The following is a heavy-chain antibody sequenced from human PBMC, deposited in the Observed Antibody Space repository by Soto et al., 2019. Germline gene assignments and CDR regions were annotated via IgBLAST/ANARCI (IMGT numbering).Heavy chain of an antibody. J-gene: IGHJ5*02. CDR2: IYTSGRT. CDR3: ARDIREYNWNYGWFHP. CDR1: GGSISSYY. Sequence: PSETLSLTCTVSGGSISSYYWSWIRQPAGKGLEWIGRIYTSGRTNYNPSLKSRVTMYVDPSKNQFSLKLSSVTAADTAVSYCARDIREYNWNYGWFHPWCQGTLVTVSS. V-gene: IGHV4-4*07. D-gene: IGHD1-7*01.